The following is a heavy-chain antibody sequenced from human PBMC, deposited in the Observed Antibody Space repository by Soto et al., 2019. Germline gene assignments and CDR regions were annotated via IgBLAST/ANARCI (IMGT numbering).Heavy chain of an antibody. Sequence: SETLSVTWAVYGGSFRGYYLSGIRQPPGQGLERIGEINHSGSTNYNPTLKTQVTLSVVTSKNKFYLKLSSVNAADTAVYYCARGSRLLWFGELHYYYYGMDVWGQGTTVT. D-gene: IGHD3-10*01. CDR3: ARGSRLLWFGELHYYYYGMDV. CDR1: GGSFRGYY. J-gene: IGHJ6*02. V-gene: IGHV4-34*01. CDR2: INHSGST.